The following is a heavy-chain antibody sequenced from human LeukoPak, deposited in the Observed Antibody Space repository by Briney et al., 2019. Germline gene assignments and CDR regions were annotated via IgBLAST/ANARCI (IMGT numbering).Heavy chain of an antibody. J-gene: IGHJ5*02. CDR1: GGSFSGYY. Sequence: SETLSLTCAAYGGSFSGYYWSWIRQPPGKGLEWIGEINHSGSTNYNPSLKSRVTISVDTSKNQFSLKLSSVTAADTAVYYCARAEWSGYFNWFDPWGQGTLVTVSS. V-gene: IGHV4-34*01. CDR3: ARAEWSGYFNWFDP. D-gene: IGHD3-3*01. CDR2: INHSGST.